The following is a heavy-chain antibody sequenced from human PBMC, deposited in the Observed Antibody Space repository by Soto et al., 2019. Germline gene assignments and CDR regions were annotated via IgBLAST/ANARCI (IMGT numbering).Heavy chain of an antibody. CDR1: GLTFSSYG. Sequence: PVGYVGLSCAAYGLTFSSYGMHWVGQAPGKGLGWVAVISSDGSNKYYADSVKGRFTISRDNSKNTLYLQMNSLRAEDTAVYYCAKNSMGATIGDAIAYWGPGTLDTGSS. J-gene: IGHJ4*02. D-gene: IGHD2-21*01. CDR2: ISSDGSNK. CDR3: AKNSMGATIGDAIAY. V-gene: IGHV3-30*18.